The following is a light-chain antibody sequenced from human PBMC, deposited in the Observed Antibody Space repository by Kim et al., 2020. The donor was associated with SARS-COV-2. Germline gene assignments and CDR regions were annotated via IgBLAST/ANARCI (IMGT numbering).Light chain of an antibody. V-gene: IGKV1-17*02. CDR1: QGIRND. CDR3: LQYTSHVLS. Sequence: ASVGDRVTITCRASQGIRNDLTWYQQKPGQAPKRLIYSASNLQTGVPSRFSGSGSGTEFTLTISNVQPEDFTTYYCLQYTSHVLSFGGGTKVDIK. CDR2: SAS. J-gene: IGKJ4*01.